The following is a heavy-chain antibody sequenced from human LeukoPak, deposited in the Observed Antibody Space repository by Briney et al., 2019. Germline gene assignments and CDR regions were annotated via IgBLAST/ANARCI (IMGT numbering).Heavy chain of an antibody. CDR3: ARDNVDTAMAYYYYYYMDV. CDR2: SRNKARSYTT. J-gene: IGHJ6*03. Sequence: GGALRLSCATSGFTFSDHYMHWVRQAPGKGLEWVGRSRNKARSYTTEYAASVKDRFTISRDDSENSLHLQMNSLKTEDTAVYYCARDNVDTAMAYYYYYYMDVWGKGTTVTVSS. V-gene: IGHV3-72*01. CDR1: GFTFSDHY. D-gene: IGHD5-18*01.